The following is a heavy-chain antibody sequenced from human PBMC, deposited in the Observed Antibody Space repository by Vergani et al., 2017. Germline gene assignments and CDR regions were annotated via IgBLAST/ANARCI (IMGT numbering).Heavy chain of an antibody. V-gene: IGHV1-46*03. Sequence: QVQLVQSGAEVKKPGASVKVSCKASGYTFTSYGISWVRQAPGQGLEWMGIINPSGGSTSYAQKFQGRVTMTRDTSTSTVYMELSSLRSEDTAVYYCATGYCSSASCYDTYYYYMDVWGKGTTVTVSS. J-gene: IGHJ6*03. CDR2: INPSGGST. CDR3: ATGYCSSASCYDTYYYYMDV. CDR1: GYTFTSYG. D-gene: IGHD2-2*01.